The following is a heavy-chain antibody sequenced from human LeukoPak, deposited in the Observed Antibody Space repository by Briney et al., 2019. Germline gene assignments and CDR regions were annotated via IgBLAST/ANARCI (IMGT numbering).Heavy chain of an antibody. CDR1: GGSISTYS. J-gene: IGHJ4*02. D-gene: IGHD1-26*01. V-gene: IGHV4-59*08. CDR3: ARHESGNFFDY. CDR2: ISYTGST. Sequence: SETLSLTCTVSGGSISTYSWSWIRQPPGNRLEWIGYISYTGSTHYNPSLRSRVTISLDSSKSQFSLRLSSVTAADTAAYYCARHESGNFFDYWGQGTLVTVSS.